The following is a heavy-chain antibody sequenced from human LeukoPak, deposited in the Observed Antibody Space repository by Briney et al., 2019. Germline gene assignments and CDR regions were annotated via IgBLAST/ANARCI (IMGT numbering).Heavy chain of an antibody. CDR1: GFTFNIFS. CDR2: IISDSAVT. J-gene: IGHJ4*02. Sequence: GGSLSLSCAASGFTFNIFSMSWVRQAPGKGLEWVSSIISDSAVTHYADSVRGRFTVSRDNAKNSVYLQMTGLKVDDTAIYYCARDPMKYDNLTGFYSWGQGVLVTVSS. D-gene: IGHD3-9*01. CDR3: ARDPMKYDNLTGFYS. V-gene: IGHV3-21*01.